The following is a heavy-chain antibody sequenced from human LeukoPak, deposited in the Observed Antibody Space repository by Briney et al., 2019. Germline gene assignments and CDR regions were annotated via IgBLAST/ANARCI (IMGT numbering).Heavy chain of an antibody. J-gene: IGHJ6*02. CDR2: VNHSGGT. CDR1: GGSISSYY. V-gene: IGHV4-34*01. CDR3: ARGQLRNYYYYGMDV. Sequence: KPSETLSLTWTVSGGSISSYYWSWIRQPRGKGLEWIGEVNHSGGTNYNPSLKGRVTISVDTSKNQFSLRLYSVTAADTAVYYCARGQLRNYYYYGMDVWGQGATVTVSS. D-gene: IGHD1-1*01.